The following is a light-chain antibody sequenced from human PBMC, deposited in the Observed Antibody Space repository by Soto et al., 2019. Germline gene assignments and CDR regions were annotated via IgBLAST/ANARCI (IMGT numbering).Light chain of an antibody. CDR2: EVS. J-gene: IGLJ3*02. V-gene: IGLV2-14*01. CDR1: SSDVGGYAY. CDR3: SSYTSSTTPV. Sequence: QSVLTQPASVSGSPGQSITISCTGTSSDVGGYAYVSWYQQYPGKAPKLVISEVSNRPSGVSHRFSGSRSGNTASLTISGLKAEDEADYYCSSYTSSTTPVFGGGTQLTVL.